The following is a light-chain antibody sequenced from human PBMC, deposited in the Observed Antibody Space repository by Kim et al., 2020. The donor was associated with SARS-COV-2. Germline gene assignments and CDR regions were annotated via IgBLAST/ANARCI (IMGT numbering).Light chain of an antibody. J-gene: IGLJ2*01. Sequence: SSELTQHPAVSVALGQTVRITCQGDSLRSYYASWYQQKPGQAPVLVIYGKNNRPSGIPDRFSGSSSGNTASLTITGAQAEDEADYYCNSRDSSGNHLEVFGGGTQLTVL. CDR1: SLRSYY. CDR2: GKN. V-gene: IGLV3-19*01. CDR3: NSRDSSGNHLEV.